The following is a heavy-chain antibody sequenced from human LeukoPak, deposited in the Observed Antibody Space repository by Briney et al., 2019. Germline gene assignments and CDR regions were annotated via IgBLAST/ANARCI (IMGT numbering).Heavy chain of an antibody. Sequence: GGSLRLSCAASGFTFSSYAMHWVRQAPGKGLEYVSAMSSNGGTTDYANSVKGRFTISRDNSKNTLYLQMGSLRAEDTAVYYCAKDHNYGGNSPFDYWGQGTLVTVSS. V-gene: IGHV3-64*01. CDR2: MSSNGGTT. D-gene: IGHD4-23*01. CDR1: GFTFSSYA. CDR3: AKDHNYGGNSPFDY. J-gene: IGHJ4*02.